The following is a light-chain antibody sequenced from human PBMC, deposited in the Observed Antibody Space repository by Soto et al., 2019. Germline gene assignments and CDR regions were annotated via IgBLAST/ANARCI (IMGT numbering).Light chain of an antibody. CDR1: SSDVGSYNF. Sequence: QSVLTQPASVSGSPGQSITISCTGTSSDVGSYNFVSWYQQHPGKAPKLMMYEVSKRPSGVSNGFSGAKSGNTASLTISGLQAEEEADYYCCSYAGSSTWVFGGGTKVTVL. CDR3: CSYAGSSTWV. CDR2: EVS. V-gene: IGLV2-23*02. J-gene: IGLJ3*02.